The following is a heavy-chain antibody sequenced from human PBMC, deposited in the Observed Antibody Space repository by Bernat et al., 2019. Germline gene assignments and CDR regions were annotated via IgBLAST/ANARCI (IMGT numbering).Heavy chain of an antibody. CDR1: GFIFSNAW. V-gene: IGHV3-15*01. D-gene: IGHD2-8*01. J-gene: IGHJ3*02. CDR2: IQSKADGGTT. CDR3: THTSAATAKYAGAFDI. Sequence: EVQLVESGGGLVKPGGSLRLSCAASGFIFSNAWMTWVRQAPGKGLEWVGRIQSKADGGTTDYDAPVKDRFTISRDDSKNTVYLQMNSLKIEDTAIYYCTHTSAATAKYAGAFDIWGQGTMVTVSS.